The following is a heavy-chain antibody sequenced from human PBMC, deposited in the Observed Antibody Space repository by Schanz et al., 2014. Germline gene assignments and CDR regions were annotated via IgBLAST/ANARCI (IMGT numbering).Heavy chain of an antibody. D-gene: IGHD2-15*01. J-gene: IGHJ6*02. CDR2: ISYSGST. Sequence: QLQLQESGPGLVKPSETLSLTCTVSGGSISGSSYHWGWTRQPPGKGPEWIGTISYSGSTYYNPPLKSGVPISVAPPKTNSSLKRFLVTAADTAIYYCARQERGIWGHNGMDVWGQGTTVTVSS. CDR3: ARQERGIWGHNGMDV. V-gene: IGHV4-39*01. CDR1: GGSISGSSYH.